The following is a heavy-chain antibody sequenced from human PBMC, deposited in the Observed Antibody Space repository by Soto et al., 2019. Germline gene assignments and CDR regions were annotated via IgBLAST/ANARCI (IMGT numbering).Heavy chain of an antibody. J-gene: IGHJ4*02. V-gene: IGHV4-39*01. D-gene: IGHD6-19*01. Sequence: SETLSLTCTVSGGSISSSSYYWGWIRQPPGKGLEWIGSIYYSGSTYYNPSLKSRVTISVDTSKNQFSLKLSSVTAADTAVYYCARRRSGWSTYYFDYWGQGTLVTVSS. CDR2: IYYSGST. CDR1: GGSISSSSYY. CDR3: ARRRSGWSTYYFDY.